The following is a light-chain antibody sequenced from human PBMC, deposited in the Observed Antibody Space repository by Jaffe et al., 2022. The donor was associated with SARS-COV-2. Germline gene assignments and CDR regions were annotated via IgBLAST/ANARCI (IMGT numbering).Light chain of an antibody. Sequence: DIQMTQSPSSLSASVGDRVTITCRASQTVHSHLNWYQHKPGKPPKLLIYGASSLQSGVPSRFSGSGSGTEFTLTISTLQPEDFATYYCQQTYSGPLTFGGGTKVEIK. CDR1: QTVHSH. V-gene: IGKV1-39*01. CDR2: GAS. J-gene: IGKJ4*01. CDR3: QQTYSGPLT.